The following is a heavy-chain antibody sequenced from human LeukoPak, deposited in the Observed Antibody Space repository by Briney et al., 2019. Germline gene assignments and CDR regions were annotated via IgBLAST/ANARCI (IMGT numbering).Heavy chain of an antibody. Sequence: GGSLRLSCAASGFTFSSYSMNWVRQAPGKGLEWTAHISNSRTTIHTYYAGSVRGRFTISRDNVKNLLFLEMNNLRVDDTGVYYCARVKYSDSSFDYWGQGTLVTVSS. D-gene: IGHD6-6*01. V-gene: IGHV3-48*04. J-gene: IGHJ4*02. CDR2: ISNSRTTIHT. CDR3: ARVKYSDSSFDY. CDR1: GFTFSSYS.